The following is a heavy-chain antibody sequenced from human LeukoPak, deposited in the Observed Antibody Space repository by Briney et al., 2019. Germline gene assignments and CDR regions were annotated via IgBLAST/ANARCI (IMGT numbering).Heavy chain of an antibody. CDR1: GGPISSYY. CDR2: IYYSGST. CDR3: AADCSSTSCYSEFAFDI. D-gene: IGHD2-2*01. J-gene: IGHJ3*02. V-gene: IGHV4-59*01. Sequence: SETLSLTCTVSGGPISSYYWSWIRQPPGKGLEWVGYIYYSGSTNYNPSLKSRVTISVDTSKNQFSLKLSSVTAADTAVYYCAADCSSTSCYSEFAFDIWGQGTMVTVSS.